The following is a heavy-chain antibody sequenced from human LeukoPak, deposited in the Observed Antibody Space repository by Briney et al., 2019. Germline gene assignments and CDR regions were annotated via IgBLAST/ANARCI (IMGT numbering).Heavy chain of an antibody. CDR2: MYYSGNT. Sequence: SETLSLTCSVSGGSISSSSYYWGWIRQPPGMGLEWIGHMYYSGNTYHNPSLKSRVTISVDTTQNQFSLKLSSVTAADTAVYYCATTQGDWFDPWGQGTLVTVST. CDR1: GGSISSSSYY. D-gene: IGHD3-16*01. J-gene: IGHJ5*02. V-gene: IGHV4-39*01. CDR3: ATTQGDWFDP.